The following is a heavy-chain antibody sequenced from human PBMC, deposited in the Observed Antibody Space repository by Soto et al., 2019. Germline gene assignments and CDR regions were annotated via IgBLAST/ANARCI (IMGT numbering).Heavy chain of an antibody. D-gene: IGHD4-17*01. CDR3: ARHDYGGIYWYFDL. Sequence: QVQLQESGPGLVKPSQTLSLTCTVSGGSISSGGYYWSWIRQHPGKGLEWIGYIYYSGSTYYNPSLKSRVTISVDTSKNQCSLKLSSVTAADTAVYYCARHDYGGIYWYFDLWGRGTLVTVSS. CDR2: IYYSGST. J-gene: IGHJ2*01. CDR1: GGSISSGGYY. V-gene: IGHV4-31*03.